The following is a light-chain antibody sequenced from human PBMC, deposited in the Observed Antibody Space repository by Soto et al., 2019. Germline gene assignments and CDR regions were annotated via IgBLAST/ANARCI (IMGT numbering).Light chain of an antibody. Sequence: ETVLMQSPATLSVSPGERVTLSCRASQSISTNSAWYQQKPGQAPRILMYGASTRATGIPARFSGSGSGTEFPLPIRSPPSEDFAVYYCQQYGTWPYTFGQGTKLEIK. CDR3: QQYGTWPYT. J-gene: IGKJ2*01. CDR1: QSISTN. V-gene: IGKV3-15*01. CDR2: GAS.